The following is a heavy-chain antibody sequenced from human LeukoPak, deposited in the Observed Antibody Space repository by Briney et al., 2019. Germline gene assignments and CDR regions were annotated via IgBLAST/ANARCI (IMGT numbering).Heavy chain of an antibody. J-gene: IGHJ4*02. CDR1: GFTFSSYA. D-gene: IGHD3-22*01. CDR2: ISGSGGST. CDR3: ARAYYYDSSGYSRLPHYFDY. Sequence: PGGSLRLSCAASGFTFSSYAMSRVRQAPGKGLEWVSAISGSGGSTYYADSVKGRFTISRDNSKNTLYLQMNSLRAEDTAVYYCARAYYYDSSGYSRLPHYFDYWGQGTLVTVSS. V-gene: IGHV3-23*01.